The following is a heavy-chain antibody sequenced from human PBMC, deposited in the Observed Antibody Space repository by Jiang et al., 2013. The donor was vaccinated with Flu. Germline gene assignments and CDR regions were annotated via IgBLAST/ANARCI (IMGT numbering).Heavy chain of an antibody. V-gene: IGHV4-31*03. CDR2: IYYSGST. J-gene: IGHJ3*02. CDR3: ARDRTGGYWEDAFDI. Sequence: GPGLVKPSQTLSLTCTVSGGSISSGGYYWSWIRQHPGKGLEWIGYIYYSGSTYYNPSLKSRVTISVDTSKNQFSLKLSSVTAADTAVYYCARDRTGGYWEDAFDIWGQGTMVTVSS. CDR1: GGSISSGGYY. D-gene: IGHD3/OR15-3a*01.